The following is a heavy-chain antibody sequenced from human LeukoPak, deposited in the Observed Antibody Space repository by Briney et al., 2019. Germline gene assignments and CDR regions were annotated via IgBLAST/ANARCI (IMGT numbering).Heavy chain of an antibody. CDR1: GGTFITYA. Sequence: GSSVKVSCKASGGTFITYAINWVRQAPGQGLEWMGGIIPIFGTANYAQKFQGRVTITTDESTSTAYMELSRLRSEDTAVHYRAKDSSYSSSWHNWFDPWGQGTLVAVSS. J-gene: IGHJ5*02. CDR2: IIPIFGTA. D-gene: IGHD6-13*01. CDR3: AKDSSYSSSWHNWFDP. V-gene: IGHV1-69*05.